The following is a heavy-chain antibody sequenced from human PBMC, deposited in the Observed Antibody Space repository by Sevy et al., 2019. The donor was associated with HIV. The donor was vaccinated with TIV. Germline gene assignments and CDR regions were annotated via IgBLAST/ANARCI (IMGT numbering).Heavy chain of an antibody. CDR2: INHSRST. CDR3: ARVRIGYCSSTSCYGLRYYYYGMDV. D-gene: IGHD2-2*03. V-gene: IGHV4-34*01. Sequence: SETLSLTCAVYGGSFSGYYWSRIRQPPGKGLEWIGEINHSRSTNYNPSLKSRVTISVDTSKNQFSLKLSSVTAADTAVYYCARVRIGYCSSTSCYGLRYYYYGMDVWGQGTTVTVSS. CDR1: GGSFSGYY. J-gene: IGHJ6*02.